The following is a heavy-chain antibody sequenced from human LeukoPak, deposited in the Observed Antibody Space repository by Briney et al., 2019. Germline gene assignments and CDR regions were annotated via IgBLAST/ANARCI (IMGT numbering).Heavy chain of an antibody. CDR1: GFTFSSYA. Sequence: GGSLRLSCAASGFTFSSYAIHWVRQAPGKGLEWVAVLSFDGTHDFYADSVKGRFTISRDNSKNTLYLQMNSLRAEDTAVYYCAKASSSSWRYYYYYMDVWGKGTTVTISS. D-gene: IGHD6-13*01. V-gene: IGHV3-30*04. CDR3: AKASSSSWRYYYYYMDV. J-gene: IGHJ6*03. CDR2: LSFDGTHD.